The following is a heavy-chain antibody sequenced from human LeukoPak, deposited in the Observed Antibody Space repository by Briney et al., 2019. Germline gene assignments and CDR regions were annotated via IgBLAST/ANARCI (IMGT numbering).Heavy chain of an antibody. CDR1: GFTFSSYS. V-gene: IGHV3-48*04. Sequence: PGGSLRFSCAASGFTFSSYSMNWVRQAPGKGLEWVSYISSSSSTIYYADSVKGRFTISRDNAKNSLYLQMNSLRAEDTAVYYCAGYYYGMDVWGQGTTVTVSS. CDR2: ISSSSSTI. CDR3: AGYYYGMDV. J-gene: IGHJ6*02.